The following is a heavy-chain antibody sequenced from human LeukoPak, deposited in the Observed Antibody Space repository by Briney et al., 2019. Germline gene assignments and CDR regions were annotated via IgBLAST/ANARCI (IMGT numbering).Heavy chain of an antibody. CDR1: GFIFSSYG. Sequence: PGGSLRLSCAASGFIFSSYGMHWVRQAPGKGLEWVAVIWYDGSKKYYADSVKGRFTISRDHSKNTLYLQMNSLRAEDTAVYYCARGPYSSSWYDWFDPWGQGTLVTVSS. CDR2: IWYDGSKK. CDR3: ARGPYSSSWYDWFDP. D-gene: IGHD6-13*01. J-gene: IGHJ5*02. V-gene: IGHV3-33*01.